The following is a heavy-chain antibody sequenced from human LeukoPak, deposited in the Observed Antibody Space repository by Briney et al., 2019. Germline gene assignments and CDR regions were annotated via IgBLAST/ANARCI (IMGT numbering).Heavy chain of an antibody. CDR3: ARDLHYYVAMDV. Sequence: GGSLRLSCAASGFTFRTSAMSWVRQAPGKGLEWVSGISTGGTGTYYADSVKGRFTISRDNSKNTLFLQLHNLRVEDTALYYCARDLHYYVAMDVWGQGTTVTVSS. CDR1: GFTFRTSA. D-gene: IGHD3-10*02. J-gene: IGHJ6*02. V-gene: IGHV3-23*01. CDR2: ISTGGTGT.